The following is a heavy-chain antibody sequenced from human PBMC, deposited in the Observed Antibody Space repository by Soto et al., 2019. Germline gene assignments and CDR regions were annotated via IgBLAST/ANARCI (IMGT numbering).Heavy chain of an antibody. CDR3: ARFSGGSYNTYYFYYGMDV. CDR1: GYTFTSYG. Sequence: QVQLVQSGAEVKKPGASVKVSCKASGYTFTSYGISWVRQAPGQGLDWMGWISAYNGNTKYAQDLQGRATMTTDTSTSTAYMELRSVRSDDTAVYYCARFSGGSYNTYYFYYGMDVWGQGTTVTVSS. V-gene: IGHV1-18*01. CDR2: ISAYNGNT. D-gene: IGHD2-15*01. J-gene: IGHJ6*02.